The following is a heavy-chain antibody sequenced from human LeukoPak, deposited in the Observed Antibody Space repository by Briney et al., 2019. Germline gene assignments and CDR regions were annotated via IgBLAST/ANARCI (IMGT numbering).Heavy chain of an antibody. Sequence: SVKVSCNFYGDAPSTYAIYWVRQAHGQGLEWVGEVIPVVDTTNYAPSFQGRVTITTDASTSTAYMEMTRLTSADTAVYYCARGLGSASLGLDYWGQGTLVTVSS. J-gene: IGHJ4*02. CDR1: GDAPSTYA. CDR3: ARGLGSASLGLDY. D-gene: IGHD6-19*01. CDR2: VIPVVDTT. V-gene: IGHV1-69*05.